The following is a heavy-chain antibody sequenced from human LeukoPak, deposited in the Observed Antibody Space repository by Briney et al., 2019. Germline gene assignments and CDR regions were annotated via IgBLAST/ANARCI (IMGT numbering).Heavy chain of an antibody. CDR3: ATDRGLYSSGWYFFQY. D-gene: IGHD6-19*01. CDR2: INSDGSST. CDR1: GFTFSSYW. Sequence: PGGSLRLSCAASGFTFSSYWMHWVRQAPGKGLVWVSRINSDGSSTNYADSVKGRFTISRDNAKNTLYLQMNSLRVEDTAVYYCATDRGLYSSGWYFFQYWGQGTLVTVSS. V-gene: IGHV3-74*01. J-gene: IGHJ1*01.